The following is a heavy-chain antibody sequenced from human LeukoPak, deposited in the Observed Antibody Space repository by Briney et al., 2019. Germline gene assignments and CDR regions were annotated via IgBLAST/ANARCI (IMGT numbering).Heavy chain of an antibody. CDR2: IWYDGSNK. Sequence: PGGSLRLSCAASGFTFSSYGMHWVRQAPGKGLEWVAVIWYDGSNKYYADSVKGRFTISRDNSKNTLYLQMNSLRAEDTAVYYCARMTYYYDSSGYGDAFDIWGQGTMVTASS. V-gene: IGHV3-33*01. CDR3: ARMTYYYDSSGYGDAFDI. J-gene: IGHJ3*02. CDR1: GFTFSSYG. D-gene: IGHD3-22*01.